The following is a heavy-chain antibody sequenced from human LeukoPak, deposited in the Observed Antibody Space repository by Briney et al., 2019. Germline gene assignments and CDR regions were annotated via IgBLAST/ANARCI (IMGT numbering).Heavy chain of an antibody. CDR1: GGSISSGGYY. J-gene: IGHJ5*02. D-gene: IGHD2-15*01. CDR3: AGRYCSGGSCYSPFNWFDP. CDR2: IYYSGST. V-gene: IGHV4-31*03. Sequence: SETLSLTCTVSGGSISSGGYYWSWIRQHPGKGLEWIGYIYYSGSTYYNSSLKSRVTISVDTSKNQFSLKLSSVTAADTAVYYCAGRYCSGGSCYSPFNWFDPWGQGTLVTVSS.